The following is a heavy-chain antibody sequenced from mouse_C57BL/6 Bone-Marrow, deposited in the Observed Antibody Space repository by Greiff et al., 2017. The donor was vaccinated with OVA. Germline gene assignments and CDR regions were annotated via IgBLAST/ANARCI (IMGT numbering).Heavy chain of an antibody. CDR2: IDPSDGYT. V-gene: IGHV1-69*01. CDR1: GYTFTSYW. CDR3: AKDGYFLDY. J-gene: IGHJ2*01. Sequence: QVQLQQSGAELVMPGASVKLSCKASGYTFTSYWMHWVKQRPGQGLEWIGEIDPSDGYTNYNQKFKGKATLTVDKSSSTAYMQLSSLTSEDSAVYYCAKDGYFLDYWGQGTTLTVSS. D-gene: IGHD2-3*01.